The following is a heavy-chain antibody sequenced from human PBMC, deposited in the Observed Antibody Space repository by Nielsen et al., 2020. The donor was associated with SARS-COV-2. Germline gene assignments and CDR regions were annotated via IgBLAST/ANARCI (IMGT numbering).Heavy chain of an antibody. CDR2: INWNGGST. Sequence: GGSLRLSCAASGFTFDDYGMSWVRQAPGKGLEWVSGINWNGGSTGYADSVKGRFTISRDNAKNSLYLQMNSLRAEDTALYYCAKLGDGYTPFDYWGQGTLVTVSS. V-gene: IGHV3-20*04. J-gene: IGHJ4*02. CDR1: GFTFDDYG. CDR3: AKLGDGYTPFDY. D-gene: IGHD5-24*01.